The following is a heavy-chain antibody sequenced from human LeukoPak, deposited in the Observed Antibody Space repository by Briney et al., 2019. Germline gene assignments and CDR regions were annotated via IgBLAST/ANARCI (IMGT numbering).Heavy chain of an antibody. V-gene: IGHV4-39*01. CDR2: IYYSGST. CDR1: GGSISSSSYY. Sequence: SETLSLTCTVSGGSISSSSYYWGWIRQPPGKGLEWIGSIYYSGSTYYNPSLKSRVTISVDTSKNQFSLKLSSVTAADTAVYYCAGHNNWNYEDYYYYMDVWGKGTTVTVSS. D-gene: IGHD1-7*01. CDR3: AGHNNWNYEDYYYYMDV. J-gene: IGHJ6*03.